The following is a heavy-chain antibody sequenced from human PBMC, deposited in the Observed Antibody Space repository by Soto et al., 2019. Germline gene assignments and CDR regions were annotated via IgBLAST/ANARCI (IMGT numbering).Heavy chain of an antibody. Sequence: EVQWLESGGGLVQPGGSLRLSCTASGFTFSTYAMNWVRQAPGKGLEWDAAISGSGSKTYYADSVKGRFTISRDNSKKTLFVQMNSLRAEDTAVYYCAKGLSPSYIDISTGPDYWGQGTLVTVSS. CDR3: AKGLSPSYIDISTGPDY. V-gene: IGHV3-23*01. CDR2: ISGSGSKT. D-gene: IGHD3-9*01. J-gene: IGHJ4*02. CDR1: GFTFSTYA.